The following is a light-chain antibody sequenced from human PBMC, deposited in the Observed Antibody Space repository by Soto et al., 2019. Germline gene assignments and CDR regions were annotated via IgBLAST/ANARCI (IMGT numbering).Light chain of an antibody. Sequence: SVLTQPPSASGTPGQRVTISCSGSGSNIGSNTVNWYQQLPGTAPKLLIYNNSQRPSGVPDRFSGSKSGTSASLAISGLQSDIEADYYCAAWDDSLNGYVFGIGTKV. CDR2: NNS. CDR1: GSNIGSNT. CDR3: AAWDDSLNGYV. J-gene: IGLJ1*01. V-gene: IGLV1-44*01.